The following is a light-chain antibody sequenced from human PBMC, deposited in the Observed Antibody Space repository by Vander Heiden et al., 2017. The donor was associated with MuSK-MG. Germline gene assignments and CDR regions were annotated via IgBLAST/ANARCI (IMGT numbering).Light chain of an antibody. V-gene: IGKV3-11*01. CDR3: QQRSNWSPT. CDR1: QSVSSY. CDR2: DVS. J-gene: IGKJ4*01. Sequence: EIVLTQSPATLSLSPGESATLSCRASQSVSSYLAWYQQKPGQAPRLLIYDVSNRATDIPARFSGSGSGTDFTLTISSLEPEDFAVYYCQQRSNWSPTFGGGTKVKIK.